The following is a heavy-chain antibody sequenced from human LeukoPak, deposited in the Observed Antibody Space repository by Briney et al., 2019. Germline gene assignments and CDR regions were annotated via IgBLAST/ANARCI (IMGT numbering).Heavy chain of an antibody. D-gene: IGHD6-13*01. CDR3: ARRAAGTKFDP. CDR2: IMTIFGTA. V-gene: IGHV1-69*01. Sequence: GSSVKVSCKASGGTFSSYAISWGRQAPGQGLEGMGGIMTIFGTANYAQKFQGRVTITSDQSTSTAYMELSSLRSEDTAVYSCARRAAGTKFDPWGQGTLVTVSS. CDR1: GGTFSSYA. J-gene: IGHJ5*02.